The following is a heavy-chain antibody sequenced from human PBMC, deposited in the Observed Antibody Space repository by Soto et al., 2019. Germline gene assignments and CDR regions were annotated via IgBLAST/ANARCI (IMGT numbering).Heavy chain of an antibody. J-gene: IGHJ4*01. Sequence: QVHLVQSGAEVKKSGASVKVSCEASGYSFTAYCVHWVRQAPGQGLEWMGWINPNSGGTNYAQRFQGRVAMTTDTSTNTAYMELNSLQSDDTALYFCARSSGTYSDFDYWGQGTQVTVSS. CDR1: GYSFTAYC. CDR3: ARSSGTYSDFDY. V-gene: IGHV1-2*02. CDR2: INPNSGGT. D-gene: IGHD1-26*01.